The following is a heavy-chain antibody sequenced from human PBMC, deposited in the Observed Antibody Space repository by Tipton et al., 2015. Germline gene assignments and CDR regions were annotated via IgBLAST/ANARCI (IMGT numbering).Heavy chain of an antibody. V-gene: IGHV1-69*01. CDR1: GGTFSTYA. CDR2: LVPMLRTP. CDR3: VKDGYWYDKSGYSPLDY. D-gene: IGHD3-22*01. Sequence: QSGPEVKKPGSSVKVSCKASGGTFSTYAISWLRQAPGKGLEWVGGLVPMLRTPNYAQKFQGRVTITADESTSTVYMELSSLRPEDTAVYYCVKDGYWYDKSGYSPLDYWGRGTLVTVSS. J-gene: IGHJ4*02.